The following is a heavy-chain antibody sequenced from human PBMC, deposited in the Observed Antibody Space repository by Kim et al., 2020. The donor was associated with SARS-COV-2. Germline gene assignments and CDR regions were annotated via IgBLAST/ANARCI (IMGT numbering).Heavy chain of an antibody. Sequence: GKGKTIYSKKFQGRVTFTANTSASTAYMELSFLRSEDSAVYYCLGGFYFDYWGQGTLVTVSS. CDR2: GKGKT. CDR3: LGGFYFDY. D-gene: IGHD3-16*01. V-gene: IGHV1-3*01. J-gene: IGHJ4*02.